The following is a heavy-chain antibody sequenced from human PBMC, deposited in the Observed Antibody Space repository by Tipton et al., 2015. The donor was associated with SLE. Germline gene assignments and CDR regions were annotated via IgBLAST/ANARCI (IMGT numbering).Heavy chain of an antibody. J-gene: IGHJ4*02. CDR1: DGSISSRSYY. Sequence: TLSLTCTVSDGSISSRSYYWSWIRQLPGKGLEWIGYISNGGSTNYRPSLRSRATMSEGTSKNQFSLHLTSVTAADTAVYYCARGGVGGYDYFDYWGQGTLVTVSS. CDR3: ARGGVGGYDYFDY. V-gene: IGHV4-31*03. CDR2: ISNGGST. D-gene: IGHD5-12*01.